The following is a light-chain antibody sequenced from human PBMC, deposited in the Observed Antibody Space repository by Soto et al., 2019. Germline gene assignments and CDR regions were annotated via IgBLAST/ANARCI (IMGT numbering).Light chain of an antibody. CDR3: QQYNNWPGGT. CDR1: QSVSSN. CDR2: GAS. V-gene: IGKV3-15*01. Sequence: EIVMTQSPATLSVSPGERATLSCRASQSVSSNLAWYQQKPGQAPRLLIYGASTRATGIPARFSGSGSGTEFTLTISRLQSEDFAVYYCQQYNNWPGGTFGQGTKVDI. J-gene: IGKJ1*01.